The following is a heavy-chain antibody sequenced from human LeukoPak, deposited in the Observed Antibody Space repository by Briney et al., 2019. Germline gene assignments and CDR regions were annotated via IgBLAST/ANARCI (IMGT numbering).Heavy chain of an antibody. Sequence: GGSLRLSCAASGFAFSSYSMNWVRQAPGKGLEWVSYISTSSRTIYYADSVKGRFTISRDNAKNSLYLQMNSLRAEDTAVYYCARIYYGSGSYYNTIDYWGQGTLVTVSS. CDR2: ISTSSRTI. V-gene: IGHV3-48*01. CDR3: ARIYYGSGSYYNTIDY. CDR1: GFAFSSYS. D-gene: IGHD3-10*01. J-gene: IGHJ4*02.